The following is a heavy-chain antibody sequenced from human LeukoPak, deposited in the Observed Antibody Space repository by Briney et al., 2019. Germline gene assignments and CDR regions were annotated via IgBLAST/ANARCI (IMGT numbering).Heavy chain of an antibody. J-gene: IGHJ4*02. CDR1: GFTFSSYG. Sequence: GSVRLSCAASGFTFSSYGMHWVRQAPGKGLEWVAVIWYDGSNKYYADSVKGRFTISRDNSKNTLYLQMNSLRAEDTAVYYCARGFSSSWYAVGYWGQGTLVTASS. V-gene: IGHV3-33*01. CDR3: ARGFSSSWYAVGY. D-gene: IGHD6-13*01. CDR2: IWYDGSNK.